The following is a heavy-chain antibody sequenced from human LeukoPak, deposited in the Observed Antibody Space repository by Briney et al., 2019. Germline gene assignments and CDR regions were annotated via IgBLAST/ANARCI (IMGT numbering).Heavy chain of an antibody. CDR1: GFTFTSYA. CDR2: ISYDGSNK. V-gene: IGHV3-30*04. J-gene: IGHJ4*02. CDR3: ARDRTYQLPWEGFFDY. D-gene: IGHD2-2*01. Sequence: GGSLRLSCAASGFTFTSYAMHWVRQAPGKGLEWVAVISYDGSNKYYADSVKGRLTISRDNSKNTLYLQMNSLRAEDTAVYYCARDRTYQLPWEGFFDYWGQGTLVTVSS.